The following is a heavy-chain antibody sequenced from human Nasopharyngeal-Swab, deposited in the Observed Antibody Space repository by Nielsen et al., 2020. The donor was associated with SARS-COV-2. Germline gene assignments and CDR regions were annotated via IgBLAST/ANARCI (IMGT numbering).Heavy chain of an antibody. D-gene: IGHD2-2*01. CDR3: ARGEEYQPLTDHPRNQIDY. Sequence: SETLSLTCAVYGGSFSGYYWSWIRQPPGKGLEWIGEINHSGSTNYNPSLKSRVTISVETSKNQFSLKLSSVTAADTAVYYCARGEEYQPLTDHPRNQIDYWGQGTLVTVSS. CDR2: INHSGST. V-gene: IGHV4-34*01. CDR1: GGSFSGYY. J-gene: IGHJ4*02.